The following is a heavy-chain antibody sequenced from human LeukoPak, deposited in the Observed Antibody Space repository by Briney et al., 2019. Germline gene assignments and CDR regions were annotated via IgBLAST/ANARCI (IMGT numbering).Heavy chain of an antibody. Sequence: GGSLRLSCGASGFTVSSNYMSWVRQAPGEGLEWVSVIYSGGSTYYADSVKGRFTISRDNSKNTLYLQMNSLRAEDTAVYYCARDLATIAHYYYYMDVWGKGTTVTVSS. CDR3: ARDLATIAHYYYYMDV. J-gene: IGHJ6*03. D-gene: IGHD5-12*01. CDR1: GFTVSSNY. V-gene: IGHV3-66*02. CDR2: IYSGGST.